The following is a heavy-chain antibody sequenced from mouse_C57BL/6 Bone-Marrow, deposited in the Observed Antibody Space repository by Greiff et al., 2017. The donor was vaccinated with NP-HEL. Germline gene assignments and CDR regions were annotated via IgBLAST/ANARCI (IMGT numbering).Heavy chain of an antibody. CDR2: IYPGDGDT. Sequence: QVQLQQSGAELVKPGASVKISCKASGYAFSSYWMNWVKQRPGKGLEWIGQIYPGDGDTNYNGKFKGKATLTADKSSSTAYMQRSSRTYEDSAVYFGARRVGLYYWYFEVWGKGTTVTVSS. CDR3: ARRVGLYYWYFEV. V-gene: IGHV1-80*01. J-gene: IGHJ1*03. D-gene: IGHD2-12*01. CDR1: GYAFSSYW.